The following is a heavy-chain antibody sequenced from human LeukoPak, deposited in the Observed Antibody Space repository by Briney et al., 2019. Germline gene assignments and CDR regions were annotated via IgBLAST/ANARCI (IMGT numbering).Heavy chain of an antibody. J-gene: IGHJ4*02. CDR1: GYTFTGHY. D-gene: IGHD1-26*01. Sequence: GASVKVSCKASGYTFTGHYMHWVRQAPGQGLEWMGIINPSGGSTNYAQKFQGRVTMTRDTSTSTVYMELSSLRSEDTAVYYCARAEVTVGTTGFDYWGQGTLVTVSS. V-gene: IGHV1-46*01. CDR3: ARAEVTVGTTGFDY. CDR2: INPSGGST.